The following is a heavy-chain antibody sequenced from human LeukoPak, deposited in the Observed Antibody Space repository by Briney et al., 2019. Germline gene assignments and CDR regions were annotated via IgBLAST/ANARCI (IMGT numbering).Heavy chain of an antibody. CDR1: GFTFSGSA. CDR2: IRSKANSYAT. Sequence: GGSLRLSCAASGFTFSGSAMHWVRQASGKWLEWVGRIRSKANSYATAYAASVKGRFTISRDDSKNTAYLQMNSLKTEDTAVYYCTRHALDDSSGVDYWGQGTLVTVSS. V-gene: IGHV3-73*01. J-gene: IGHJ4*02. D-gene: IGHD3-22*01. CDR3: TRHALDDSSGVDY.